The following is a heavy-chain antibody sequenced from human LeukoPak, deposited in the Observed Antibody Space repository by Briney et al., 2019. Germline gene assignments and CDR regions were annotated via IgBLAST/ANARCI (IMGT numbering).Heavy chain of an antibody. V-gene: IGHV4-61*02. J-gene: IGHJ5*02. D-gene: IGHD3-10*01. CDR3: ARDLQGVGEFGGDNWFDP. CDR1: GGSISSGSYF. Sequence: LSETLSLTCTVSGGSISSGSYFWSWLRQPAGKGLEWIGRIYTSGTTNYNPSLKSRVTMSIDTSKNQFSLKLSSVTAADTAVYYCARDLQGVGEFGGDNWFDPWGQGTLVTVSS. CDR2: IYTSGTT.